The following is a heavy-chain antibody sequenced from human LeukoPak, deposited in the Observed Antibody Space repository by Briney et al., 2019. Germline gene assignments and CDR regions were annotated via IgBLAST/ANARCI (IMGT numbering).Heavy chain of an antibody. CDR1: EFILRGSA. Sequence: GGSLRLSCAASEFILRGSAILWVRPASGEALVWVGRITSKTNNFATAYAASVKGRFTVSRDDSKNTAYLQMNSLKTEDTAVYYCTRQGGSLPDFDYWGQGTLVTVSS. CDR3: TRQGGSLPDFDY. CDR2: ITSKTNNFAT. D-gene: IGHD1-26*01. V-gene: IGHV3-73*01. J-gene: IGHJ4*02.